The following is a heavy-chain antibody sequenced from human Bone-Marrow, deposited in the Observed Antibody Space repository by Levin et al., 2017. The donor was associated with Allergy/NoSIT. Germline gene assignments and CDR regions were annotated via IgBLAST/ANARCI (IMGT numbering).Heavy chain of an antibody. CDR1: GFTFSSYG. V-gene: IGHV3-30*18. J-gene: IGHJ5*02. Sequence: PGGSLRLSCAASGFTFSSYGMHWVRQAPGKGLEWVAVISYDGSNKYYADSVKGRFTISRDNSKNTLYLQMNSLRAEDTAVYYCAKEASGQWLDWFDPWGQGTLVTVSS. CDR3: AKEASGQWLDWFDP. D-gene: IGHD6-19*01. CDR2: ISYDGSNK.